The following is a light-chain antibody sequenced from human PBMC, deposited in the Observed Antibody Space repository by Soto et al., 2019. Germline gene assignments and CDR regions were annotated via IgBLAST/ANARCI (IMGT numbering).Light chain of an antibody. CDR1: SSDVGGYNL. J-gene: IGLJ2*01. V-gene: IGLV2-23*03. CDR3: CSYAGSNTFVV. CDR2: EGS. Sequence: QSALTQPASVSGSPGQSITISCTGTSSDVGGYNLVSWYQQHPGKAPKLMIYEGSKRPSGVSNRFSGSKSGDTASLTISGLLAEDEADYYCCSYAGSNTFVVFGGGTKLTVL.